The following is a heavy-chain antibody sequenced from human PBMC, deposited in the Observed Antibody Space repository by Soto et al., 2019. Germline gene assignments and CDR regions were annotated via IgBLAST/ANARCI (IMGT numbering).Heavy chain of an antibody. CDR2: IYYSGST. V-gene: IGHV4-39*01. Sequence: QLQLQESGPGLVKPSETLSLTCTVSGGSISSSSYYWGWIRQPPGKGLEWIGRIYYSGSTYYIPSLKSRATISVDTSKSQFSLKLSSVTAADTAVYYCVCTNGLWVETNAFDIWVQGTMVTFSS. D-gene: IGHD2-8*01. J-gene: IGHJ3*02. CDR1: GGSISSSSYY. CDR3: VCTNGLWVETNAFDI.